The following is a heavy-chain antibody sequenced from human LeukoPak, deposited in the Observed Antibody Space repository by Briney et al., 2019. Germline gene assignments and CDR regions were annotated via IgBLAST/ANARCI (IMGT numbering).Heavy chain of an antibody. D-gene: IGHD2/OR15-2a*01. J-gene: IGHJ4*02. CDR2: IFYRGST. CDR3: ATFLTGYFDY. V-gene: IGHV4-59*08. CDR1: GASLGDYS. Sequence: NSSETLSLTCSVSGASLGDYSWSWFRQPPGKRLEWIGNIFYRGSTNYDPSFKSRVPLSMDMSKSQFSLKMTSMTAADTAVYYCATFLTGYFDYWGQGELVIVSS.